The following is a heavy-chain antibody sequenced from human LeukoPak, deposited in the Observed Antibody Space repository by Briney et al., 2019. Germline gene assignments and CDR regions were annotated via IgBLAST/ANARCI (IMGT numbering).Heavy chain of an antibody. CDR1: GYTFTSNY. CDR2: ISPSGGST. J-gene: IGHJ5*02. D-gene: IGHD5-24*01. Sequence: ASVEVSCKAFGYTFTSNYMHWVRQAPGQGPEWMGVISPSGGSTTYAQKFQVRVTLTRDMSTSTDYLELSSLRSEDTAVYYCARDNSVRDEAWWFNPWGQGTLVTVSS. CDR3: ARDNSVRDEAWWFNP. V-gene: IGHV1-46*01.